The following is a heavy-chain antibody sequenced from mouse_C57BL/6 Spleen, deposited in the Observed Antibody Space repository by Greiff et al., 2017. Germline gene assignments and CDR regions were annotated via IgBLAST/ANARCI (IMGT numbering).Heavy chain of an antibody. D-gene: IGHD1-1*01. CDR1: GYTFTDYE. CDR3: TRDYGSSPLDY. Sequence: LVESGAELVRPGASVTLSCKASGYTFTDYEMHWVKQTPVHGLEWIGAIVPETGGTAYNQKFKGKAILTADKSSSTAYMELRSLTSEDSAVYYCTRDYGSSPLDYWGQGTTLTVSS. CDR2: IVPETGGT. V-gene: IGHV1-15*01. J-gene: IGHJ2*01.